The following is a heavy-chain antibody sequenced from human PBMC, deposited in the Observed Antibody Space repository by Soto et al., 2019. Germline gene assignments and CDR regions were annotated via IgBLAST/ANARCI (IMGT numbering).Heavy chain of an antibody. CDR2: ISGSGGST. CDR3: AKDLPRGRGGRFCYYYGMDV. J-gene: IGHJ6*02. D-gene: IGHD1-26*01. Sequence: EVQLLESGGGLVQPGGSLRLSCAASGFTFSSYAMSWVRQAPGKGLEWVSAISGSGGSTYHADSVKGRLTISRDNSKNTLYLQVNSLRAEDTAVYYCAKDLPRGRGGRFCYYYGMDVWGQGTTVTVSS. V-gene: IGHV3-23*01. CDR1: GFTFSSYA.